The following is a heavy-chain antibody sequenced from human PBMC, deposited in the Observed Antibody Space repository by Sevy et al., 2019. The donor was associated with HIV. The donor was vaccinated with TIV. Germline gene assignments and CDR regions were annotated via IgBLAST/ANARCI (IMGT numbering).Heavy chain of an antibody. D-gene: IGHD5-12*01. Sequence: KQSQTLSLTCAVSGGSISSDSLWNWVRQPPGKGLEWIGQIFHSGSTKYNPSLKSRVTISVDKSKNQFSLKLNSVTAADTARYYCAKTVESGYDWRYFDYWGQGTLVTVSS. J-gene: IGHJ4*02. CDR3: AKTVESGYDWRYFDY. CDR2: IFHSGST. CDR1: GGSISSDSL. V-gene: IGHV4-4*02.